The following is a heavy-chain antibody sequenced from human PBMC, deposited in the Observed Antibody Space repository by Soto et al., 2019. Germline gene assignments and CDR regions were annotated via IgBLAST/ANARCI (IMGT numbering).Heavy chain of an antibody. J-gene: IGHJ4*02. CDR3: ARQDSGYELDY. Sequence: QLQLQESGPGLVKPSETLSLTCTVSGGSISSSSYYWGWIRQPPGKGLEWIGSIYYSGSTYYNPSLKSRVTISVDTSKNQFSLKLSSVTAADTAVYYCARQDSGYELDYWGQGTLVTVSS. D-gene: IGHD5-12*01. CDR1: GGSISSSSYY. CDR2: IYYSGST. V-gene: IGHV4-39*01.